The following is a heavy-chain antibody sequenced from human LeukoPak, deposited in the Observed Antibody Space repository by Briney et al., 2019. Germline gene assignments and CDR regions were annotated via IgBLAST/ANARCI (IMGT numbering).Heavy chain of an antibody. CDR1: GFTFSSYW. J-gene: IGHJ1*01. CDR3: AKKYKSGRGVSKAFQH. V-gene: IGHV3-7*01. Sequence: GGSLRLSCAASGFTFSSYWMSWVRQAPGKGLEWVANIKQDGSEKYYVDSVKGRFTISRDNSKNTLYLQINSLRADDTAVYYWAKKYKSGRGVSKAFQHWGQRAPWSAS. CDR2: IKQDGSEK. D-gene: IGHD3-10*01.